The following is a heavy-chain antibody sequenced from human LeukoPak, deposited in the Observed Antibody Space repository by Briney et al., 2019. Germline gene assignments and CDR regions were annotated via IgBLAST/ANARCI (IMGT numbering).Heavy chain of an antibody. CDR1: GYTFTGYY. Sequence: GASVKVSCKASGYTFTGYYMHWVRQAPGQGLEGMGWINPNSGGTNYAQKFQGRVTMTRDTSISTAYMELSRLRSDDTAVYYCARDLGFCGGDCYFAYWGQGTLVTVSS. D-gene: IGHD2-21*02. CDR2: INPNSGGT. J-gene: IGHJ4*02. V-gene: IGHV1-2*02. CDR3: ARDLGFCGGDCYFAY.